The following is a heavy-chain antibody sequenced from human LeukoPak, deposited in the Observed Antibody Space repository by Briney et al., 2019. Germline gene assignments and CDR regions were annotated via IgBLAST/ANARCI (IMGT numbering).Heavy chain of an antibody. D-gene: IGHD4-17*01. CDR3: AKAPTMSTVSY. CDR1: GFTFSSYA. Sequence: AGSLRLSCAASGFTFSSYAMSWVRQAPGKGLEWVSAISGSGGSTYYADSVKGRFTISRGNSKNTLYLQMNSLRAEDTAVYYCAKAPTMSTVSYWGQGTLVTVSS. J-gene: IGHJ4*02. V-gene: IGHV3-23*01. CDR2: ISGSGGST.